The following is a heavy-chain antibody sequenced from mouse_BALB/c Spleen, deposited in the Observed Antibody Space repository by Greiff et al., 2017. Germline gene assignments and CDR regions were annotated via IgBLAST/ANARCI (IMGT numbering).Heavy chain of an antibody. J-gene: IGHJ3*01. D-gene: IGHD2-4*01. CDR2: ISSGSSTI. CDR3: ARLGYDYEAY. CDR1: GFTFSSFG. V-gene: IGHV5-17*02. Sequence: EVKLVESGGGLVQPGGSRKLSCAASGFTFSSFGMHWVRQAPEKGLEWVAYISSGSSTIYYADTVKGRFTISRDNPKNTLFLQMTSLRSEDTAMYYCARLGYDYEAYWGQGTLVTVSA.